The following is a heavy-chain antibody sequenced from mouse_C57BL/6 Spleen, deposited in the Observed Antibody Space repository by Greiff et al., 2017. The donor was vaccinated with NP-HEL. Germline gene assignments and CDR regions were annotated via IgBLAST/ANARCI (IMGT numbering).Heavy chain of an antibody. V-gene: IGHV2-3*01. CDR3: AKCYGNHDYFDY. Sequence: VQLQQSGPGLVAPSPSLSITCTVSGFSLTSYCVSWVHQPPGQGLAWLGVIWGDGGTTYHSALISSLSISKDNSKSQVFLKLNSLQTDDTATYYCAKCYGNHDYFDYWGQGTTLTVSS. CDR1: GFSLTSYC. CDR2: IWGDGGT. J-gene: IGHJ2*01. D-gene: IGHD1-1*01.